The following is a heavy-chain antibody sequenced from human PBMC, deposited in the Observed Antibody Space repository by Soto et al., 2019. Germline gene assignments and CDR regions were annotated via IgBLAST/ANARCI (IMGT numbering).Heavy chain of an antibody. CDR2: IYYSGST. V-gene: IGHV4-31*03. CDR3: ARALPIDFWSGSRGYGMDV. CDR1: GGSISSGGYY. D-gene: IGHD3-3*01. J-gene: IGHJ6*02. Sequence: SETLSLTCTVSGGSISSGGYYWSWIRQHPGKGLEWIGYIYYSGSTYYNPSLKSRVTISVDTSKNQFSLKLSSVTAADTAVYYCARALPIDFWSGSRGYGMDVWGQGTTVIVSS.